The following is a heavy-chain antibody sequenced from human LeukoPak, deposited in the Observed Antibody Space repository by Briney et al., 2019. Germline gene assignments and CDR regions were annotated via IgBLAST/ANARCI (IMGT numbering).Heavy chain of an antibody. Sequence: PGGSLRLSCAASGVTFSSYALHWVRQSPGKGLEWVAVISYDGSKKSYADSVRGRFTISRDNSKNTLYLQMNSLRAEDTAVYYCAKDRVRRFLESSALDYWGQGTLVTVSS. J-gene: IGHJ4*02. CDR2: ISYDGSKK. V-gene: IGHV3-30*04. CDR3: AKDRVRRFLESSALDY. CDR1: GVTFSSYA. D-gene: IGHD3-3*01.